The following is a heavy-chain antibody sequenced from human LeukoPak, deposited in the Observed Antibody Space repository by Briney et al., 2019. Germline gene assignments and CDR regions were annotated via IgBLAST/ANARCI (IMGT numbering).Heavy chain of an antibody. D-gene: IGHD2-15*01. CDR2: ISSGSSTI. CDR3: ARGYCSGGSCYNLDY. Sequence: GGSLRLSCAASGYSFSSYTMNWVRQAPGKGLEWTSYISSGSSTIYYADSVKGRFTISRDNAKNSLYLQMNSLRAEDTAVYYCARGYCSGGSCYNLDYWGQGTLVTVSS. J-gene: IGHJ4*02. V-gene: IGHV3-48*01. CDR1: GYSFSSYT.